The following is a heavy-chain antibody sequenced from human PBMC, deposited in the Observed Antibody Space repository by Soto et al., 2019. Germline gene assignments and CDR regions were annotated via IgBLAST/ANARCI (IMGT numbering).Heavy chain of an antibody. Sequence: VRGDAHAGRSRLWARQAPGKGLEWMGGFDPEDGETIYAQKFQGRVTMTEDTSTGTAYMELRSLRSDDTAVYYCARSIAAAVDFDYWRQGTLVTVSS. CDR2: FDPEDGET. J-gene: IGHJ4*02. CDR1: GDAHAGRS. D-gene: IGHD6-13*01. V-gene: IGHV1-24*01. CDR3: ARSIAAAVDFDY.